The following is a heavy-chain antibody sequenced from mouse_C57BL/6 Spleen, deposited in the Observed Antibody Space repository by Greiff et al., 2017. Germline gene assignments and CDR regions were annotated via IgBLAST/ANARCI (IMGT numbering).Heavy chain of an antibody. Sequence: EVKVVESGGGLVQPNGSLKLSCAASGFSFNTYAMNWVRQAPGKGLEWVARIRSKSNNYATYYADSVKDRFTISRDDSESMLYLQMNNLKTEDTAMYYGVRHYDYDWARDYWGQGTSVTVSS. CDR3: VRHYDYDWARDY. CDR2: IRSKSNNYAT. V-gene: IGHV10-1*01. CDR1: GFSFNTYA. J-gene: IGHJ4*01. D-gene: IGHD2-4*01.